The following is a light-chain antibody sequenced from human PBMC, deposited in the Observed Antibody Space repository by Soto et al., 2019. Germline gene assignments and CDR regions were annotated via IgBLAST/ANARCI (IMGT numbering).Light chain of an antibody. CDR1: QTISTY. CDR3: QQYDDLPIT. J-gene: IGKJ5*01. CDR2: DAS. V-gene: IGKV1-33*01. Sequence: DIQVTQSPSSLYASVGDRVTTSCRASQTISTYLNWYQQNPGKALKLLIYDASNLHPGVPSRFRGSGSGTEFSFNITSLQPEDVATYYCQQYDDLPITFAQGTRLEV.